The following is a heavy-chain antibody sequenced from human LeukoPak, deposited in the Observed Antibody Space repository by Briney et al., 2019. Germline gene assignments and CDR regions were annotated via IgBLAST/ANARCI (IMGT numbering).Heavy chain of an antibody. CDR1: GGSISSSNYY. D-gene: IGHD3-10*01. Sequence: SETLSLTCTVSGGSISSSNYYWSWIRQPPGKGLEWIGYIYYSGSANYNPSLKSRVTISVGTSKNQFSLKLSSVTAADTAVYYCARSYGSGNYFDYWGQGTLVTVSS. CDR3: ARSYGSGNYFDY. V-gene: IGHV4-61*01. J-gene: IGHJ4*02. CDR2: IYYSGSA.